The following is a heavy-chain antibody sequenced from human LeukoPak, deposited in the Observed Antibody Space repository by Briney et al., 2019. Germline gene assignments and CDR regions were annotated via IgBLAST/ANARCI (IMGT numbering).Heavy chain of an antibody. Sequence: SVKVSCKASGYTFTSYAISWVRQAPGQGLEWMGRIIPILGIANYAQKFQGRVTITADKSTSTAYMELSSLRSEDTAVYYCASSGMIVGLMDVWGQGTTVTVSS. CDR2: IIPILGIA. J-gene: IGHJ6*02. D-gene: IGHD3-22*01. CDR3: ASSGMIVGLMDV. V-gene: IGHV1-69*04. CDR1: GYTFTSYA.